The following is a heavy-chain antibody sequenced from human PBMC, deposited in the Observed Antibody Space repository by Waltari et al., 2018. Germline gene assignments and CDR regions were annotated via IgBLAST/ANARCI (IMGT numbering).Heavy chain of an antibody. CDR2: IYHSGST. D-gene: IGHD4-17*01. CDR1: GYSISSGYY. V-gene: IGHV4-38-2*01. Sequence: QVQLQESGPGLVKPSETLSLTCAVSGYSISSGYYWGWLRQPPGKGLEWIGSIYHSGSTYYNPSLKSRVTISVDTSKNQFSLKLSSVTAADTAVYYCARRGDYGDYVGYWGQGTLVTVSS. CDR3: ARRGDYGDYVGY. J-gene: IGHJ4*02.